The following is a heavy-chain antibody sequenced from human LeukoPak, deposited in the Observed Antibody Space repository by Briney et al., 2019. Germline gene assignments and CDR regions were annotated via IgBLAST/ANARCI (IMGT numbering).Heavy chain of an antibody. CDR3: ARQTTQMDIVVVPAAWDY. V-gene: IGHV5-51*01. J-gene: IGHJ4*02. D-gene: IGHD2-2*03. CDR1: AYRFANYW. CDR2: IYPGDSDT. Sequence: GESLKISCKGSAYRFANYWIGWVRQMPGKGLEWMGIIYPGDSDTRYSPSFEGQVTISADKSISTAYLQWSSLKASDTAMYYCARQTTQMDIVVVPAAWDYWGQGTLVTVSS.